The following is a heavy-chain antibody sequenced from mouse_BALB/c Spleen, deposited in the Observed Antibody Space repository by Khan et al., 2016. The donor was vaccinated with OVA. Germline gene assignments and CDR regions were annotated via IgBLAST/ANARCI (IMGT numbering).Heavy chain of an antibody. CDR1: GYSFTTYY. CDR2: IDPFNGGN. CDR3: ARGTFDY. D-gene: IGHD3-3*01. Sequence: VQLKESGPELMKPGASVKISCKASGYSFTTYYMHWVKQSHGKSLEWIGYIDPFNGGNDYNQKFKGKATLPVDKSSSTAYMHLSSLTSEDSAFDYGARGTFDYWGQGTLVTVAA. V-gene: IGHV1-34*01. J-gene: IGHJ3*01.